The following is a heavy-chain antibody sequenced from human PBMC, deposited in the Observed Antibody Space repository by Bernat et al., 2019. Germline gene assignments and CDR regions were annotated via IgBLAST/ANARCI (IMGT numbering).Heavy chain of an antibody. Sequence: EVQLLESGGGLVQPGGSLRLSCAASGFTFSSYAMNWVRQAPGKGLEWVSAISGSGGSTYYADSVKGRFTISRDNSKNTLYLQMNSLRAEDTAVYYCARDFNYYDSSGYPDYWGQGTLVTVSS. V-gene: IGHV3-23*01. CDR1: GFTFSSYA. CDR2: ISGSGGST. J-gene: IGHJ4*02. CDR3: ARDFNYYDSSGYPDY. D-gene: IGHD3-22*01.